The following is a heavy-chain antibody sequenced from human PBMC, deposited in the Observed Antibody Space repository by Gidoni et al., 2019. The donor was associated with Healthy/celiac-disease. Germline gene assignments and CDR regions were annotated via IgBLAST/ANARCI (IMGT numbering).Heavy chain of an antibody. D-gene: IGHD4-17*01. V-gene: IGHV3-48*01. CDR2: ISSSSSTI. CDR3: ARDGGDYAVFGYYYYMDV. J-gene: IGHJ6*03. Sequence: GLEWVSYISSSSSTIYYADSVKGRFTISRDNAKNSLYLQLNSLRAEDTPVYYCARDGGDYAVFGYYYYMDVWGKGTTVTVSS.